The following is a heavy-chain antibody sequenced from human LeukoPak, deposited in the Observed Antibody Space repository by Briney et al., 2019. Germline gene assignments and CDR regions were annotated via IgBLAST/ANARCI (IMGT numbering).Heavy chain of an antibody. Sequence: GGSLRLSCAASGFTFSSYSMNWVRQAPGKGLEWVSFISTSSSYIYYADSVKGRFTISRDNAKNSLYLQMNSLRAEDTAVYYCAREDYDYVWGSYRYAARKYYFDYWGQGTLVTVSS. J-gene: IGHJ4*02. CDR2: ISTSSSYI. CDR3: AREDYDYVWGSYRYAARKYYFDY. CDR1: GFTFSSYS. D-gene: IGHD3-16*02. V-gene: IGHV3-21*01.